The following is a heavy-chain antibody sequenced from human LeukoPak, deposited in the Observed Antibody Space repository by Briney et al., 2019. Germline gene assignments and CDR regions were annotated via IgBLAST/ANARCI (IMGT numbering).Heavy chain of an antibody. D-gene: IGHD2-2*01. V-gene: IGHV1-8*01. CDR3: ARGPEPRVAPAGYYYYYYYMDV. J-gene: IGHJ6*03. CDR1: GYTFTSYD. Sequence: ASVKVSCKASGYTFTSYDINWVRQATGQGLEWMGWMNPNSGNTGYAQKFQGRVTMTRNTSISTAYMELSSLRSEDTAVYYCARGPEPRVAPAGYYYYYYYMDVWGKGTTVTVSS. CDR2: MNPNSGNT.